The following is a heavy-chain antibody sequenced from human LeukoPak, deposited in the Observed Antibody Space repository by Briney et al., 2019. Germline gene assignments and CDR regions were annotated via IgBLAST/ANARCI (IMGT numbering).Heavy chain of an antibody. J-gene: IGHJ4*02. V-gene: IGHV3-7*05. Sequence: PGGSLRLSCVGSGFTFSSHWMSWVRQAPGKGLEWVANIKQDGSEVDYVDSVKGRFTTSRDNAKNSLFLQMNSLRAEDTAVYYCARDFIWGQGTLVTVSS. CDR3: ARDFI. CDR2: IKQDGSEV. D-gene: IGHD3-10*01. CDR1: GFTFSSHW.